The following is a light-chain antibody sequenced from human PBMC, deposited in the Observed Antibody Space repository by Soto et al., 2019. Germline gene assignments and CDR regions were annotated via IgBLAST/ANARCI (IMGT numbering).Light chain of an antibody. J-gene: IGKJ1*01. CDR1: QSIDVW. Sequence: DIQMTQSPSTLSASAGDRVTLSCRASQSIDVWLAWYQQKAGQAPRLLIYRASTRASEMPCRFSGRGAETEFTLTISGLQPGDSATYYCQQYNSYPPTFGQGTKVDIK. V-gene: IGKV1-5*03. CDR2: RAS. CDR3: QQYNSYPPT.